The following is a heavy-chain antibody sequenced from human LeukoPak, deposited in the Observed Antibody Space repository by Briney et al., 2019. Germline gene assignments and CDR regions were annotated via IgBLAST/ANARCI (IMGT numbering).Heavy chain of an antibody. Sequence: HSGGSLRLSCAASGFTFSSYAMSWVRQAPGKGLEWVSAISGSGGSTYYADSVKGRFTISRDNSKNTLYLQMNSLRAEDTAVYYCAKEMGDHYGSGSYYRIPYYYYYGMDVWGQGTTVTVSS. D-gene: IGHD3-10*01. CDR2: ISGSGGST. CDR1: GFTFSSYA. CDR3: AKEMGDHYGSGSYYRIPYYYYYGMDV. V-gene: IGHV3-23*01. J-gene: IGHJ6*02.